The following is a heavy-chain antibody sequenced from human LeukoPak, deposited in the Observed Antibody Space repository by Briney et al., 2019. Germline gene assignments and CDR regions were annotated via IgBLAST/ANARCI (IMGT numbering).Heavy chain of an antibody. CDR3: ARHSHMDV. CDR2: IDPRGGST. V-gene: IGHV1-46*01. J-gene: IGHJ6*04. D-gene: IGHD2-21*01. CDR1: GYTFTSYS. Sequence: ASVKVSCKASGYTFTSYSMHWVRQAPGQGLELMGIIDPRGGSTTYPQRSQRRVTITTHTSTSTVSMELSSLGSEDTAVYYCARHSHMDVWGKGTTVTVSS.